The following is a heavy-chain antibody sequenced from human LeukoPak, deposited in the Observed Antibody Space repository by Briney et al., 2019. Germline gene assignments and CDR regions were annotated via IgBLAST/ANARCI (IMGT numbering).Heavy chain of an antibody. CDR2: ISYDGSNK. J-gene: IGHJ4*02. CDR1: GFTFSSYA. D-gene: IGHD5-12*01. V-gene: IGHV3-30*14. Sequence: GGSLRLSCAASGFTFSSYAMHWVRQAPGKGLEWVALISYDGSNKYYADSVKGRFTISRDNSKNTLYLQMNNLRAEDTAVYYCARGLVATMGYASWGQGTLVTVSS. CDR3: ARGLVATMGYAS.